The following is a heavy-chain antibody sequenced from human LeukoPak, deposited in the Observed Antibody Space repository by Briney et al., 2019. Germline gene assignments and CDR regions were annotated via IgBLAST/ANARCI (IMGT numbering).Heavy chain of an antibody. Sequence: PGGSLRLSCAASGFTFSSYGMHWVRQAPGKGLEWVAVISYDGSNKYYVDSVKGRFTISRDNSKNTLYLQMNSLRAEDTAVYYCARRLGYCSGGSCYYFDYWGQGTLVTVSS. CDR3: ARRLGYCSGGSCYYFDY. CDR1: GFTFSSYG. J-gene: IGHJ4*02. V-gene: IGHV3-30*03. CDR2: ISYDGSNK. D-gene: IGHD2-15*01.